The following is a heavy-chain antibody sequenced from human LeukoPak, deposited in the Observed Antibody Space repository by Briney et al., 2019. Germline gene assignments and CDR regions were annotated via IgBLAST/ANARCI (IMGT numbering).Heavy chain of an antibody. J-gene: IGHJ4*02. Sequence: ASVKVSCKASGYTFTGYYMHWVRQAPGQGLEWMGWINPNSGGTNYAQKFQGRVTMTRDTSISTAYMELSSLRSEDTAVYYCARASGAEWFLGDWGQGTLVTVSS. CDR3: ARASGAEWFLGD. D-gene: IGHD3-3*01. CDR1: GYTFTGYY. V-gene: IGHV1-2*02. CDR2: INPNSGGT.